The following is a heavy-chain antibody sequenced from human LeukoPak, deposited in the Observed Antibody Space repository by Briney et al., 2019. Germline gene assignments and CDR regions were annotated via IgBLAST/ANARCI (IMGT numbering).Heavy chain of an antibody. CDR1: GGSFSGYY. J-gene: IGHJ4*02. Sequence: SETLSLTCTVFGGSFSGYYWSWIRQPPDKGLEWIGEINPSGSTNYNPSLKTRVTISTDTSKDHFSLNLNSVTAADTGVYYCVRGSRVYCGGDCYYYWGQGTLVTVSS. CDR3: VRGSRVYCGGDCYYY. D-gene: IGHD2-21*02. CDR2: INPSGST. V-gene: IGHV4-34*01.